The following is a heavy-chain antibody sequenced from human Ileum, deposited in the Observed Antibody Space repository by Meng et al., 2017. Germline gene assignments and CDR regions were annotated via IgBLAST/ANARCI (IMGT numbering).Heavy chain of an antibody. D-gene: IGHD3-3*01. CDR3: TILEKG. Sequence: ASVKVSCKASGYNFLGYWVYWVRQAPGQGLEWIGRINPNGGDTNYAHRFLGRVTVTRDTSTTTVYMEMNSLTSDDTAVYYCTILEKGWGHGTLVTVSS. CDR1: GYNFLGYW. J-gene: IGHJ4*01. V-gene: IGHV1-2*06. CDR2: INPNGGDT.